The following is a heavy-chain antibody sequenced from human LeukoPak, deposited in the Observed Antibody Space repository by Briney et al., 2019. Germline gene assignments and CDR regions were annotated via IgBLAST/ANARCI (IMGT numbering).Heavy chain of an antibody. CDR3: ARALSGTPPHAFDI. J-gene: IGHJ3*02. D-gene: IGHD1-1*01. CDR1: GYTFTSYY. CDR2: MNPNSGNT. Sequence: ASVKVSCKASGYTFTSYYMHWVRQATGQGLEWMGWMNPNSGNTGYAQKFQGRVTMTRDTSISTAYMELSSLRSEDTAVYYCARALSGTPPHAFDIWGQGTMVTVSS. V-gene: IGHV1-8*02.